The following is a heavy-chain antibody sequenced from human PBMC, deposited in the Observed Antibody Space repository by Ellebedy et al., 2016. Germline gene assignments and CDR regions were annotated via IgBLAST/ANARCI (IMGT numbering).Heavy chain of an antibody. Sequence: GESLKISCAASGFSFSSYAMHWVRQAPGKGLEWVAVISYDGSNKYYADSVKGRFTISRDNSKNTLYLQMNSLRAEDTAVYYCAASEIQFYFDYWGQGTLVTVSS. CDR2: ISYDGSNK. CDR3: AASEIQFYFDY. CDR1: GFSFSSYA. J-gene: IGHJ4*02. D-gene: IGHD4-11*01. V-gene: IGHV3-30-3*01.